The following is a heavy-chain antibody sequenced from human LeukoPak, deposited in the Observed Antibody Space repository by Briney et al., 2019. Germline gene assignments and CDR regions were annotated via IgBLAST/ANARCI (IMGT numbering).Heavy chain of an antibody. J-gene: IGHJ4*02. CDR3: ARSTMVVSSTFFDY. V-gene: IGHV1-69*05. CDR1: GGTSSSYA. D-gene: IGHD4-23*01. CDR2: IIPIFGTA. Sequence: SVKVSCKASGGTSSSYAISWVRQAPGQGLEWMGGIIPIFGTANYAQEFQGRVTITTDESTSTAYMELSSLRSEDTAVYYCARSTMVVSSTFFDYWGQGTLVTVSS.